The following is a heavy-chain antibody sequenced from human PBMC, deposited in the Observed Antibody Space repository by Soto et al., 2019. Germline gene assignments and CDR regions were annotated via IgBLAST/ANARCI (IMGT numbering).Heavy chain of an antibody. CDR3: ASRLATVTTYYYYGMDV. Sequence: PGESLKISCKGSGYSFTSYWISWVRQTPGKGLEWMGRIDPSDSYTNYSPSFQGHVTISADKSISTAYLQWSSLKASDTAMYYCASRLATVTTYYYYGMDVWGQGTTVTVSS. J-gene: IGHJ6*02. CDR2: IDPSDSYT. CDR1: GYSFTSYW. D-gene: IGHD4-17*01. V-gene: IGHV5-10-1*01.